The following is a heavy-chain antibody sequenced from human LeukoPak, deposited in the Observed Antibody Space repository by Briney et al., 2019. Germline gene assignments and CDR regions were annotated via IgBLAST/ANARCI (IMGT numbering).Heavy chain of an antibody. J-gene: IGHJ4*02. CDR2: MQSTGNS. V-gene: IGHV4-59*01. Sequence: SETLSLTCSVYGGSISTYHWNWIRKPPGKGLEWIGYMQSTGNSKYSPSLKSRVAIFVDTSKNQVVLNLNSVTAADTAVYYCARDKQHSYGRYFDHWGQGMLVTVSS. CDR3: ARDKQHSYGRYFDH. D-gene: IGHD5-18*01. CDR1: GGSISTYH.